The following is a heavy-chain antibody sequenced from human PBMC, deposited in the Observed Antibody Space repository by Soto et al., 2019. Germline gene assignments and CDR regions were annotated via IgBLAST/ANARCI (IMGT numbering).Heavy chain of an antibody. CDR2: IWYDGSNK. CDR3: ARGTNYGDPPFDY. D-gene: IGHD4-17*01. CDR1: GFTFSSYG. V-gene: IGHV3-33*01. J-gene: IGHJ4*02. Sequence: GGSLRLSCAASGFTFSSYGMHWVRQAPGKGLEWVAVIWYDGSNKYYADSVKGRFTISRDNSKNTLYLQMNSLRAEDTAVYYCARGTNYGDPPFDYWGQGTLVTVSS.